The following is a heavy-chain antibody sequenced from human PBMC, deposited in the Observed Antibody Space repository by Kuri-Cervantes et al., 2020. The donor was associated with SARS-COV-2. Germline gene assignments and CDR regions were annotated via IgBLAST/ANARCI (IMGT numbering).Heavy chain of an antibody. Sequence: ASVKVSCKASGYTFTSYAMHWLSQAPGQRLEWMGWINAGNGNTKYSQKFQGRVTITRDTSASTAYMALSTLRSEDTAVYYCAREYYDSSGYYYYYYGMDVWGQGTTVTVSS. CDR3: AREYYDSSGYYYYYYGMDV. V-gene: IGHV1-3*01. CDR2: INAGNGNT. J-gene: IGHJ6*02. D-gene: IGHD3-22*01. CDR1: GYTFTSYA.